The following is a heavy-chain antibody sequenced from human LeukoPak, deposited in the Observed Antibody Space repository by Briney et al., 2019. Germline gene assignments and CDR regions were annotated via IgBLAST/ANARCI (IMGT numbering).Heavy chain of an antibody. D-gene: IGHD6-6*01. CDR3: ARGRVSSKYSSPGSRFDP. CDR2: INHSGST. V-gene: IGHV4-34*01. J-gene: IGHJ5*02. CDR1: GGSFSGYY. Sequence: SETLSLTCAVYGGSFSGYYWSWIRQPPGKGLEWIGEINHSGSTNYNPSLKSRVTISVDTSKNQFSLKLSSVTAADTAVYYCARGRVSSKYSSPGSRFDPWGQGTLVTVSS.